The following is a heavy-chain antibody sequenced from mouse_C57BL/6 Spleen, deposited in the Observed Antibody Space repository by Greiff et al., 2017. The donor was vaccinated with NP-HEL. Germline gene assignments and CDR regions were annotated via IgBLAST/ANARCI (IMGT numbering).Heavy chain of an antibody. J-gene: IGHJ1*03. D-gene: IGHD2-5*01. Sequence: QVQLQQSGAELARPGASVKMSCKASGYTFTSYTMHWVKQRPGQGLEWIGYINPSSGYTKYNQKFKDKATLTADKSSSTAYMQLSSLTSEDSAVYYCARHYSNSDYWYFDVWGTGTTVTVSS. CDR3: ARHYSNSDYWYFDV. V-gene: IGHV1-4*01. CDR1: GYTFTSYT. CDR2: INPSSGYT.